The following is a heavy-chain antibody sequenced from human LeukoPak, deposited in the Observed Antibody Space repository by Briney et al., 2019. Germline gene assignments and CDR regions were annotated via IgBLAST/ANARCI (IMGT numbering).Heavy chain of an antibody. V-gene: IGHV3-23*01. CDR2: ISGSGGST. Sequence: GGSLRLSCAASGFTFSSYTFTWVRQTPGKGLEWVSGISGSGGSTYYADSVKGRFTISRDNFKNTLYLQMNGLRAEDTAVYYCAKEATTTYFDHWGQGTLVTVSS. CDR3: AKEATTTYFDH. J-gene: IGHJ4*02. CDR1: GFTFSSYT. D-gene: IGHD4-17*01.